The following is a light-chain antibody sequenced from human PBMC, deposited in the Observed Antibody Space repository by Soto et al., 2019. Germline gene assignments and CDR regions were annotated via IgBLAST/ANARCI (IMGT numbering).Light chain of an antibody. CDR1: QSVSSN. J-gene: IGKJ1*01. CDR3: QQYNNWPRT. V-gene: IGKV3-15*01. Sequence: EIVMTQSPATLSVSPGERATLSCRASQSVSSNLVWYQQKPGQAPRLLIYDASSRATGIPARFSGSGSGTEFTLTISSLQSEDFVVYYCQQYNNWPRTFGQGTKVEIK. CDR2: DAS.